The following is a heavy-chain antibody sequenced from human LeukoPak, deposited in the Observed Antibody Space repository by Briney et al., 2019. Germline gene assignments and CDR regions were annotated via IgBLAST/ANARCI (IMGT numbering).Heavy chain of an antibody. Sequence: SETLSLTCSVSGGSLSKYYWSWIRQPPGKGLEWIGYVFYTGNANYNPSLKSRVTISVDTSKNQFSLKLSSVTAADTAVYYCARHLITGTTYRQGFDIWGQGTMVTVPS. D-gene: IGHD1-1*01. CDR1: GGSLSKYY. V-gene: IGHV4-59*08. J-gene: IGHJ3*02. CDR3: ARHLITGTTYRQGFDI. CDR2: VFYTGNA.